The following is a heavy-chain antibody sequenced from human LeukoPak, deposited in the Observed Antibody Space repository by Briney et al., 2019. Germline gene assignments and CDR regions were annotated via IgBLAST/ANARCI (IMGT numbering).Heavy chain of an antibody. CDR3: AREIGYCSGGSCYPRYFQH. Sequence: PSETLSLTCTVSGGSISSYYWSWIRQPAGKGLEWIGRIYTSGSTNYNPSLKSRVTMSVDTSKNQFSLKLSSVTAADTAVYYCAREIGYCSGGSCYPRYFQHWGQGTLVTVSS. J-gene: IGHJ1*01. CDR1: GGSISSYY. D-gene: IGHD2-15*01. CDR2: IYTSGST. V-gene: IGHV4-4*07.